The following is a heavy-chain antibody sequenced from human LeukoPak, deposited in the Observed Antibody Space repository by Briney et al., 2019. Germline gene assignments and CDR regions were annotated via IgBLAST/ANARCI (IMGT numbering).Heavy chain of an antibody. CDR3: ARCRVLLWFGELLCGWFDP. D-gene: IGHD3-10*01. Sequence: SETLSLTCTVSGGSISSSSYYWGWIRQPPGKGLEWIGSIYYSGSTYYNPSLKSRVTISVDTSKNQFSLKLSSVTAADTVVYYCARCRVLLWFGELLCGWFDPWGQGTLVTVSS. CDR1: GGSISSSSYY. CDR2: IYYSGST. V-gene: IGHV4-39*01. J-gene: IGHJ5*02.